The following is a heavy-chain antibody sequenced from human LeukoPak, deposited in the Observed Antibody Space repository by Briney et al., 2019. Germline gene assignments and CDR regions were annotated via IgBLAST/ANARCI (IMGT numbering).Heavy chain of an antibody. Sequence: SETLSLTCTVSGGSISSYYWSWIRQPAGKGLEWIGRIYTSGSTNYNPSLKSRVTMSVDTSKNQFSLKLSSVTAADTAVYYCARENFYYYDSSSYWYFDYWGQGTLVTVSS. D-gene: IGHD3-22*01. V-gene: IGHV4-4*07. CDR1: GGSISSYY. J-gene: IGHJ4*02. CDR3: ARENFYYYDSSSYWYFDY. CDR2: IYTSGST.